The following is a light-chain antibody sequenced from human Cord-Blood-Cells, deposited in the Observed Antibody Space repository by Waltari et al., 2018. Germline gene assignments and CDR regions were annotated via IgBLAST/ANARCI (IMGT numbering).Light chain of an antibody. CDR3: CSYAGSSTV. J-gene: IGLJ2*01. Sequence: QSALTQPASVSGSPGQSITIPCPGTSSDVGSYNLVPWYQQHPGKAPKLMIYEVSKRPSGVSNRFSGSKSGNTASLTISGLQAEDEADYYCCSYAGSSTVFGGGTKLTVL. CDR1: SSDVGSYNL. CDR2: EVS. V-gene: IGLV2-23*02.